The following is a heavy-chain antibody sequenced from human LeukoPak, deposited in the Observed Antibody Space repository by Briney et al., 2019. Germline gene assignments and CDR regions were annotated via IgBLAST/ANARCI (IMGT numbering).Heavy chain of an antibody. D-gene: IGHD2-2*01. J-gene: IGHJ4*01. V-gene: IGHV1-2*02. Sequence: ASVKVSCKASGYTFTGYYIQWRRQAPGQGLEWMGWINLNNGDRIYSQKFQGLVTMSRGTFTTTAYIEFRRLTSADTAISYCARTKTPCTSCLLLDYWGPGNLVTASS. CDR1: GYTFTGYY. CDR2: INLNNGDR. CDR3: ARTKTPCTSCLLLDY.